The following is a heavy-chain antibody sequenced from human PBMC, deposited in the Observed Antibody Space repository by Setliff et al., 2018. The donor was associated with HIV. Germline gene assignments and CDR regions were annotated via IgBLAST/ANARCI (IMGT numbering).Heavy chain of an antibody. CDR3: ARAPPINFWSGYYTGPQGWFDS. Sequence: SVKVSCKASGDSFSTYSMNWVRQAPGQGLEWMGGTIPYFRTINYAQKFQGRITITADISTRTDYMDLRSLTSDDTAMYYCARAPPINFWSGYYTGPQGWFDSWGQGSLVTVSS. CDR2: TIPYFRTI. CDR1: GDSFSTYS. V-gene: IGHV1-69*06. D-gene: IGHD3-3*01. J-gene: IGHJ5*01.